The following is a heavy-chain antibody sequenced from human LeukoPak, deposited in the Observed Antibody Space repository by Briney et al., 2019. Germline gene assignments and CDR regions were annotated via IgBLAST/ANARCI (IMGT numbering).Heavy chain of an antibody. CDR3: ARAGMGYYFDY. Sequence: SETLSLTCTVSGGSISSYYWSWIRQPPGKGLEWIGYIYYSGSTNYNPSLKSRVTISVDTSKNQFPLKLSSVTAADTAVYYCARAGMGYYFDYWGQGTLVTVSS. D-gene: IGHD6-13*01. CDR2: IYYSGST. V-gene: IGHV4-59*01. CDR1: GGSISSYY. J-gene: IGHJ4*02.